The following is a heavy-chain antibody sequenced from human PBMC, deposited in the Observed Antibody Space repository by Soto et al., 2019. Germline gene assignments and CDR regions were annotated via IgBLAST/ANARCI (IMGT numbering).Heavy chain of an antibody. V-gene: IGHV4-59*01. CDR2: IYYSGST. CDR3: ARDSGSYDFDY. D-gene: IGHD1-26*01. CDR1: GGSISSYY. Sequence: SETLSLTCTVSGGSISSYYWSWIRQPPGKGLEWIGYIYYSGSTNYNPSLKSRVTISVDTSKNQFSLKLSSVTAADTAVYYCARDSGSYDFDYWGQGTLVTVSS. J-gene: IGHJ4*02.